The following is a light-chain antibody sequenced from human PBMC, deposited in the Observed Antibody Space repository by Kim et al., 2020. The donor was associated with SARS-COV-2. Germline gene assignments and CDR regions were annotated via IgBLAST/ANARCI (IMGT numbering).Light chain of an antibody. J-gene: IGLJ1*01. CDR1: KLGDKY. CDR2: QDS. Sequence: GTRGRTASITCSGDKLGDKYACWYQQKPGQSPVLVIYQDSKRPSGIPERFSGSNSGNTATLTISGTQAMDEADYYCQAWDSSTEVFGTGTKVTVL. CDR3: QAWDSSTEV. V-gene: IGLV3-1*01.